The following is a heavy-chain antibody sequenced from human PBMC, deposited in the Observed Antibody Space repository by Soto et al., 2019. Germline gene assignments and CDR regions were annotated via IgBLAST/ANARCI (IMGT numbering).Heavy chain of an antibody. J-gene: IGHJ6*02. CDR2: IYYSGST. Sequence: NPSETLSLTCAVSGGSISSYYWSWIRQPPGKGLEWIGYIYYSGSTNYNPSLKSRVTISVDTSKNQFSLKLSSVTAADTAVYYCARVRIYYYGMDVWGQGTTVTVSS. CDR1: GGSISSYY. CDR3: ARVRIYYYGMDV. V-gene: IGHV4-59*01.